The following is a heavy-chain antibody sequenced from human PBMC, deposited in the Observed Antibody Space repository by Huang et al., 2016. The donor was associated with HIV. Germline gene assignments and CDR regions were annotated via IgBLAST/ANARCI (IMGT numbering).Heavy chain of an antibody. J-gene: IGHJ4*02. CDR2: RSYDGKNK. V-gene: IGHV3-30*18. D-gene: IGHD4-17*01. CDR3: AKDGTDGDYIGS. CDR1: VFTFNKFG. Sequence: QVQLAESGGGVVQSGRSLRLSCAASVFTFNKFGMHWVRQAPGKGLEWGAGRSYDGKNKYYADSVKGRFTISRDKSKNTLYRQMSSLRAEDTAVYYCAKDGTDGDYIGSWGQGTLVIVSS.